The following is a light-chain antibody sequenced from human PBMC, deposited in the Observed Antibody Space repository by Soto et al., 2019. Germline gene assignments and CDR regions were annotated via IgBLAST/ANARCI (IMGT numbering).Light chain of an antibody. CDR2: DAS. V-gene: IGKV3-11*01. CDR3: QQRNNWHPSIT. CDR1: QSVGGH. Sequence: EIVLTQSPATLSLSPGERATLSCRASQSVGGHLAWYQQKPGQAPRLLIYDASDRATGIPARFSGSGSETDFTLTISSLEPDDFAVYYCQQRNNWHPSITFGQGTRLEI. J-gene: IGKJ5*01.